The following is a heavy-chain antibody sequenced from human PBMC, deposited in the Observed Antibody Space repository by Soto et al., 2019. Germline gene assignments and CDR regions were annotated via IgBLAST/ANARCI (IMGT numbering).Heavy chain of an antibody. CDR1: GFTFSSYA. CDR3: AKDQGRGYSYGPIDY. V-gene: IGHV3-23*01. CDR2: ISGSGGST. Sequence: EVQLLESGGGLVQPGGSLRLSCAASGFTFSSYAMSWVRQAPGKGLEWVSAISGSGGSTYYADSVKGRFTISRDNSKNTLYLQMTSLRAEDTAVYYCAKDQGRGYSYGPIDYWGQGTLVTVSS. J-gene: IGHJ4*02. D-gene: IGHD5-18*01.